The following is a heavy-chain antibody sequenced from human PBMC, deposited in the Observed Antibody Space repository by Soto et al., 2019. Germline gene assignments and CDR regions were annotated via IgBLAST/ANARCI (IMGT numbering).Heavy chain of an antibody. Sequence: SQTLSLTCGISGDRVSSSTAAWNWIRQSPSRGLEWLGRTYYRSQWYNDYALSVKSRMTIKADTSTNQVSLQLNSVTPEDTGIYYCAKGDTAMVKEGYLDCWGQGTLVTVSS. J-gene: IGHJ4*02. CDR2: TYYRSQWYN. V-gene: IGHV6-1*01. CDR3: AKGDTAMVKEGYLDC. D-gene: IGHD5-18*01. CDR1: GDRVSSSTAA.